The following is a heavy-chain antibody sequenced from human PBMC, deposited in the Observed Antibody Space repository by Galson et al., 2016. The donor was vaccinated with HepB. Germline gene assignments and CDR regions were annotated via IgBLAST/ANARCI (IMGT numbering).Heavy chain of an antibody. Sequence: SLRLSCAASGFTFSSYAMTWVRQAPGKGLEWVSAIGTAGDTYYPGSVRGRFTLSRENSKNSLYLQMNSLTAGDTAVYYCARGKFDCSGGTCHYYGMDVWGKGTTVTVSS. J-gene: IGHJ6*04. CDR1: GFTFSSYA. CDR2: IGTAGDT. V-gene: IGHV3-13*01. CDR3: ARGKFDCSGGTCHYYGMDV. D-gene: IGHD2-15*01.